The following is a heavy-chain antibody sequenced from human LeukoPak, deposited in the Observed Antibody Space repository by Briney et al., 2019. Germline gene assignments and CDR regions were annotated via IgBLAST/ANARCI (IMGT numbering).Heavy chain of an antibody. Sequence: KPSETLSLTCTVSGGSISSTKDFWGWIRQPPGKRLEWIGTLYYSGSTYYNPSLKSRVTMSADTSKNQFSLKLSSVTAADTAVYFCARSEGHYDNSGFYSRIDYWGQGMLITVSS. V-gene: IGHV4-39*01. CDR3: ARSEGHYDNSGFYSRIDY. J-gene: IGHJ4*02. D-gene: IGHD3-22*01. CDR1: GGSISSTKDF. CDR2: LYYSGST.